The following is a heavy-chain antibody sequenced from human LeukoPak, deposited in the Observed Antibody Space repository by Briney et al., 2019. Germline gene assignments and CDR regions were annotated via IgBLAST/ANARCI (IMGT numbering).Heavy chain of an antibody. J-gene: IGHJ4*02. V-gene: IGHV3-48*03. D-gene: IGHD5-18*01. CDR1: GFTFSSYE. Sequence: PGGSLRLSCAASGFTFSSYEMNWLRQAPGKGLEWVSYISSSGTNIYYADSVKDRFTISRDNAKNSLHLQMNSLRAEDTAVYYCARITWIQLWGEDDYWGQGTLVIVSS. CDR2: ISSSGTNI. CDR3: ARITWIQLWGEDDY.